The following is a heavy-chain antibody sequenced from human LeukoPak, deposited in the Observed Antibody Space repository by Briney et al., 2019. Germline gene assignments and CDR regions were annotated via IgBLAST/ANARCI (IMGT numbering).Heavy chain of an antibody. CDR1: GFTFSSYA. CDR3: AKSRWVTNSGGGFDY. CDR2: VSGSGDST. D-gene: IGHD5-24*01. V-gene: IGHV3-23*01. J-gene: IGHJ4*02. Sequence: GGSLRLSCAASGFTFSSYAMSWVRQAPGKGLEWVSGVSGSGDSTKYADSVKGRFTISRDNSKNTLYLQMSSLRAEETAVYYCAKSRWVTNSGGGFDYWGQGTLVTVSS.